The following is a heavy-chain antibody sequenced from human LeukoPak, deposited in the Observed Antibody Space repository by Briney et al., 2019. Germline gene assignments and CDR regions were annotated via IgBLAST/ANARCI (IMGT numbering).Heavy chain of an antibody. Sequence: SETLSLTCAVYGESFSGYYWSWIRQPPGKGLEWIGEINHSGNTNYNPSLKSRVTISLVTSKNQFSLNLNSVTAADTAVYYCARGGRVGDYAPFDYWGQGTLVTVSS. CDR1: GESFSGYY. J-gene: IGHJ4*02. CDR3: ARGGRVGDYAPFDY. V-gene: IGHV4-34*01. D-gene: IGHD3-16*01. CDR2: INHSGNT.